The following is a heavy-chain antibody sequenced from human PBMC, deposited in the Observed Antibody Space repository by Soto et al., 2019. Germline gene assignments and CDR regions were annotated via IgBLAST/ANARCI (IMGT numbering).Heavy chain of an antibody. CDR1: GFTFSSYA. J-gene: IGHJ4*02. D-gene: IGHD4-17*01. CDR3: VKDLSSAVTTPFDY. V-gene: IGHV3-64D*06. Sequence: GWSLRLSCSASGFTFSSYAMQWVRQAPGTGLEYVSAISSNGGSTYYADSVKGRFTISRDNSKNTLYLQMSSLRAEDTAVYYCVKDLSSAVTTPFDYWRQGTLVSVYS. CDR2: ISSNGGST.